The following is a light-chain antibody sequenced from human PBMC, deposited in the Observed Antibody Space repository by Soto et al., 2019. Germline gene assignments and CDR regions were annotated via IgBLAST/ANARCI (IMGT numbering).Light chain of an antibody. CDR3: QQYGGSRWT. J-gene: IGKJ1*01. CDR1: QSVASIY. V-gene: IGKV3-20*01. CDR2: GAP. Sequence: DIVMTQSPGTLSLSPGERATISCRASQSVASIYLAWYQQKPGQAPRLLIYGAPTRATGIPDRFSGSGSGTDFTLTISRLEPEDSAVYYCQQYGGSRWTFGQGTKVEIK.